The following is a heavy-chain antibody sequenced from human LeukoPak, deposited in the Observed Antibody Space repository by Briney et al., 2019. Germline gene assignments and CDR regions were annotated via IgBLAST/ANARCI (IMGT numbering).Heavy chain of an antibody. J-gene: IGHJ4*02. D-gene: IGHD2-21*02. V-gene: IGHV4-34*12. CDR1: GGSFSGYD. CDR3: ARAPCGGDCYSDY. Sequence: SETLSLTCAVYGGSFSGYDLSWIRQPPGKGLEWSGEIIHSGSTNYTPSLKSRVTISVDTSKNQFSLKLSSVTAADTAVYYCARAPCGGDCYSDYWGQGTLVTVSS. CDR2: IIHSGST.